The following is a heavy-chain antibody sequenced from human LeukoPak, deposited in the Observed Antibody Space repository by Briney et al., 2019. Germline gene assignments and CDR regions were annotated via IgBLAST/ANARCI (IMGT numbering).Heavy chain of an antibody. J-gene: IGHJ4*02. CDR3: ARDSGLLCSGGSCYSGMDY. CDR1: GFTFSSYG. Sequence: TGGSLRLSCAASGFTFSSYGMHWVRQAPGKGLDWVAFIRYDGSNKYYADSVKGRFTISRDNSKNTLYLQMNSLRSEDTALYYCARDSGLLCSGGSCYSGMDYWGQGTLVTVSS. V-gene: IGHV3-30*02. CDR2: IRYDGSNK. D-gene: IGHD2-15*01.